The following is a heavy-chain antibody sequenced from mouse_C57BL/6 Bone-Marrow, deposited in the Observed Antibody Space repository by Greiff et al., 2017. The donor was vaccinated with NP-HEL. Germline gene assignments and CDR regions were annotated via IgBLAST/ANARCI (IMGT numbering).Heavy chain of an antibody. J-gene: IGHJ1*03. CDR2: ISNGGGST. V-gene: IGHV5-12*01. D-gene: IGHD1-1*01. CDR1: GFTFSDYY. CDR3: ARQRGDYGSSYDWYFDV. Sequence: DVMLVESGGGLVQPGGSLKLSCAASGFTFSDYYMYWVRQTPEKRLEWVAYISNGGGSTYYPDTVKGRFTISRDNAKNTLYLQMSRLKSEDTAMYYCARQRGDYGSSYDWYFDVWGTGTTVTVSS.